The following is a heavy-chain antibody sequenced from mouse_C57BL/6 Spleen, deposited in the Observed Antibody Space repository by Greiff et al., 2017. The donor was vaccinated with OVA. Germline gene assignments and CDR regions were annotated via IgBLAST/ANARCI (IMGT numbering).Heavy chain of an antibody. D-gene: IGHD1-1*01. CDR2: ISYDGSN. V-gene: IGHV3-6*01. CDR1: GYSITSGYY. J-gene: IGHJ2*01. Sequence: EVKLQESGPSLVKPSQSLSLTCSVTGYSITSGYYWNWIRQFPGNKLEWMGYISYDGSNNYNPSLKNRISITRDTSKNQFFLKLNSVTTEDTATYYCARVPPTVVATTGDYWGQGTTLTVSS. CDR3: ARVPPTVVATTGDY.